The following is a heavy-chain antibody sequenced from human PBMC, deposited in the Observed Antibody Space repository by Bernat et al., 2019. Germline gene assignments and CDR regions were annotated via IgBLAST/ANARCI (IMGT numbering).Heavy chain of an antibody. Sequence: QLQLQESGPGLVKPSETLSLTCTVSGGSISSSSYYWGWIRQPPGKGLEWIGSIYYSGSTYYNPSLKSRVTISVDTSKNQFSLKLSSVTAADTAVYYCAKDLDCSGGSCYSVLYYYYGMDVWGQGTTVTVSS. CDR2: IYYSGST. V-gene: IGHV4-39*02. CDR1: GGSISSSSYY. CDR3: AKDLDCSGGSCYSVLYYYYGMDV. D-gene: IGHD2-15*01. J-gene: IGHJ6*02.